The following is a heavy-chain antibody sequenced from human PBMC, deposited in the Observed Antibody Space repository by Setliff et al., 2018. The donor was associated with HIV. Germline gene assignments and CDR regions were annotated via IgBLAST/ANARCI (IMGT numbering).Heavy chain of an antibody. V-gene: IGHV4-39*07. CDR1: GGSISSGSYY. CDR3: ARQPITSMITDY. CDR2: IYYSGST. J-gene: IGHJ4*02. Sequence: SETLSLTCTVSGGSISSGSYYWGWIRQSPGKGLEWIGSIYYSGSTYYNPSLKSRVTISVDTSKNQFFLKLSSVTAADTAVYYCARQPITSMITDYWGQGTLVTVSS. D-gene: IGHD3-16*01.